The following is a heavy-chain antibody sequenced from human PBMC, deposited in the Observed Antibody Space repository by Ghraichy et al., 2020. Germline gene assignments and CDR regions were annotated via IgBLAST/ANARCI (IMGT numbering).Heavy chain of an antibody. CDR1: GGSISSYY. CDR3: AIASERDIVVVPAATFDY. V-gene: IGHV4-59*08. J-gene: IGHJ4*02. D-gene: IGHD2-2*01. Sequence: SETLSLTCTVSGGSISSYYWSWIRQPPGKGLEWIGYIYYSGSTNYNPSLKSRVTISVDTSKNQFSLKLSSVTAADTAVYYCAIASERDIVVVPAATFDYWGQGTLVTVSS. CDR2: IYYSGST.